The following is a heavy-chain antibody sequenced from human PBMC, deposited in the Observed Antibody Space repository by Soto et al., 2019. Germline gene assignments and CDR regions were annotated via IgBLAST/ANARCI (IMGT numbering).Heavy chain of an antibody. V-gene: IGHV2-5*01. CDR3: THRRGSGLYGMDV. CDR2: IYSNDDK. CDR1: GFSLSTSGGG. Sequence: SSPTLVKPKQSVTLTCSFSGFSLSTSGGGVGWVRQPPGKALEWLALIYSNDDKRFSTSLRKRRTITKDSCKHEEVLTMPNLDPVDSATYYCTHRRGSGLYGMDVSGQQAKVSVS. D-gene: IGHD3-10*01. J-gene: IGHJ6*02.